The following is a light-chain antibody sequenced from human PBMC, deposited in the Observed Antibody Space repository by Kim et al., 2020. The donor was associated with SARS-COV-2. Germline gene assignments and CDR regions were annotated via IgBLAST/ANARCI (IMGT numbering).Light chain of an antibody. CDR2: GAS. CDR1: QSVTSN. J-gene: IGKJ4*01. CDR3: QQYNKWPST. V-gene: IGKV3-15*01. Sequence: ETVMTQSPATLSLSPEERATLSCRASQSVTSNLAWYQQKPGQAPRLLIYGASTRATGIPARLSGSGSGTEFTLTISSLQSEDFGIYYCQQYNKWPSTFGGGTKVDIK.